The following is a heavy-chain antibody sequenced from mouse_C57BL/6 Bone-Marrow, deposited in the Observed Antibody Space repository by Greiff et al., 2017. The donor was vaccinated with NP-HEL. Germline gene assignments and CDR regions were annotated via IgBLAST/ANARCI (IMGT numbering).Heavy chain of an antibody. Sequence: EVKLMESEGGLVQPGRSMKLSCTASGFTFSDYYMAWVRQVPEKGLEWVANINYDGSSTYYLDSLKSRFIISRDNAKNILYLQMSSLKSEDTATYYCARALYYDYDGDYFDYWGQGTTLTVSS. V-gene: IGHV5-16*01. CDR1: GFTFSDYY. J-gene: IGHJ2*01. CDR3: ARALYYDYDGDYFDY. CDR2: INYDGSST. D-gene: IGHD2-4*01.